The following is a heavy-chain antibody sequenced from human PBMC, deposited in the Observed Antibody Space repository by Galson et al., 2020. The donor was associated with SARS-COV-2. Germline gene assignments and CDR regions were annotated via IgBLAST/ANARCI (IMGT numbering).Heavy chain of an antibody. Sequence: GESLKISCAASGFTFSSYALSWVRQAPGKGLEWVSALSGSGGSTYYADSVKGRFTISRDNSKNTLYLQMNSLRAEDTAVYYCAKDWLAYDILTGSDYWGQGTLVTGSS. CDR3: AKDWLAYDILTGSDY. CDR2: LSGSGGST. CDR1: GFTFSSYA. J-gene: IGHJ4*02. V-gene: IGHV3-23*01. D-gene: IGHD3-9*01.